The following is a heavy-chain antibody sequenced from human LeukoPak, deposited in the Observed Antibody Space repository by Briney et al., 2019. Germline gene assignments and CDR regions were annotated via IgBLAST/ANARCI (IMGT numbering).Heavy chain of an antibody. CDR1: GGSINHYF. CDR3: ARGLLWVHHTPFCY. D-gene: IGHD3-3*01. J-gene: IGHJ4*02. V-gene: IGHV4-59*01. Sequence: SETLSLTCTVSGGSINHYFWSGIRQPPGKGLEWIGHISYSGSTNYNPSLKSRVTISVDTSKNQFSLRLTSVTAADTAVYYCARGLLWVHHTPFCYWGQGALVTVSS. CDR2: ISYSGST.